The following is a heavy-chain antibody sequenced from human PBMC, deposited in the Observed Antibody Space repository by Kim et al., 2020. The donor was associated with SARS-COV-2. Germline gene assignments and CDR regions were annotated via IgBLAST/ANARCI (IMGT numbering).Heavy chain of an antibody. D-gene: IGHD4-17*01. CDR2: LSYDGTNK. Sequence: GGSLRLSCAASGFTFSTYDMHWVRQAPGKGLEWVTALSYDGTNKYYADSVKGRFTISRDNSKNKVYLQMNSLRAEDTAVYYCATEAQNFGDYSFDYWGQG. CDR3: ATEAQNFGDYSFDY. CDR1: GFTFSTYD. V-gene: IGHV3-30*03. J-gene: IGHJ4*02.